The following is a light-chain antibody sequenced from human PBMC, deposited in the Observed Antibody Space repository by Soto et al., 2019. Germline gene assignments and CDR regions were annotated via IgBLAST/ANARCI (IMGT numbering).Light chain of an antibody. CDR2: EVT. J-gene: IGLJ3*02. V-gene: IGLV2-14*01. Sequence: QSVLTQPASVSGSPGQSITISCTGTSSDVGGYNYVSWYQQYPGKAPKVMIYEVTNRPSGVSGRFSVSKSGNTASLTISGLQAEDEAHYYCCSYARGRIWVFGGGTQLTVL. CDR3: CSYARGRIWV. CDR1: SSDVGGYNY.